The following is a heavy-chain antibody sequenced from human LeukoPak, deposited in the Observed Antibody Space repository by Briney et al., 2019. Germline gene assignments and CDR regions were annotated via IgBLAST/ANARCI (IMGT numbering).Heavy chain of an antibody. CDR1: GGSISSSSYY. D-gene: IGHD2-8*01. CDR2: IYTSGST. J-gene: IGHJ4*02. CDR3: ARVDLMAEVLDY. Sequence: PSETLSLTWTVSGGSISSSSYYWGWIRQPAGKGLGWIGRIYTSGSTNYNPSLKSRVTMSVDTSKNQFSLKLSSVTAADTAVYYYARVDLMAEVLDYWGQGTLVTVSS. V-gene: IGHV4-61*02.